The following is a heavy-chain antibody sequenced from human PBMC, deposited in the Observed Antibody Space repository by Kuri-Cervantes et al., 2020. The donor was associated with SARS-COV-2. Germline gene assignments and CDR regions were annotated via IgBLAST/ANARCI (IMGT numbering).Heavy chain of an antibody. Sequence: ASVKVSCKASGGAFSSYSVNWVRQAPGQGLEWMGWINPNSGGTNYTQRFQGRVTMTRDTSISAAYMELSRLRSDDTAVYYCAKGGLAVAGRVLFDPWGQGTLVTVSS. D-gene: IGHD6-19*01. CDR1: GGAFSSYS. CDR3: AKGGLAVAGRVLFDP. V-gene: IGHV1-2*02. J-gene: IGHJ5*02. CDR2: INPNSGGT.